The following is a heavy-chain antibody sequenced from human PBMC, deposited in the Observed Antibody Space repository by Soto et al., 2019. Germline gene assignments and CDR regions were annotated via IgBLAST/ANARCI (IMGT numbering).Heavy chain of an antibody. CDR2: ISGKNGNT. J-gene: IGHJ6*02. D-gene: IGHD2-15*01. V-gene: IGHV1-18*04. CDR3: ARVSSSIVVVPDYGMDV. Sequence: QVQLVQSGVEVKKPGASVKVSCKASGYTFISHGISWVRQAPGQGLEWMGWISGKNGNTNYAQKLQGRVTLTTDTSTSTAYMELRSLRSDDTAVYYCARVSSSIVVVPDYGMDVWGQWTTVTV. CDR1: GYTFISHG.